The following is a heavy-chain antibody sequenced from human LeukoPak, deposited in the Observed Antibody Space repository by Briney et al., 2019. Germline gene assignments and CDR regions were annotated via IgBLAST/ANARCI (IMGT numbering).Heavy chain of an antibody. Sequence: YPSETLSLTCTVSGGSISSYYWSWIRQPPGKGLEWIGYIYYSGSTNYNPSLKSRVTISVDTSKNQFSLKLSSVTAADRAVYYCARYAVRDGNWFDPWGQGTLVTVSS. CDR3: ARYAVRDGNWFDP. CDR1: GGSISSYY. J-gene: IGHJ5*02. V-gene: IGHV4-59*01. D-gene: IGHD3-10*01. CDR2: IYYSGST.